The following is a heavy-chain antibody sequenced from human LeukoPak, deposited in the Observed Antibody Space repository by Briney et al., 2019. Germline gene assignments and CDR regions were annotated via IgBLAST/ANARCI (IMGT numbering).Heavy chain of an antibody. CDR2: IIPIFGTA. V-gene: IGHV1-69*05. D-gene: IGHD5-24*01. CDR3: ARGGRGWLQLVGYYYYYMDV. CDR1: GGTFSSYA. J-gene: IGHJ6*03. Sequence: ASVKVSCKASGGTFSSYAISWVRQAPGQGLEWMGRIIPIFGTANYAQKFQGRVTITTDESTSTAYMELSSLRSEDPAVYYCARGGRGWLQLVGYYYYYMDVWGKGTTVTVSS.